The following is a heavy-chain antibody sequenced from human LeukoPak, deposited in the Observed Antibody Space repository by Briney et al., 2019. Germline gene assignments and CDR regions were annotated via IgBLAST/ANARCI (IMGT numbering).Heavy chain of an antibody. CDR3: ARDPWTKWELPV. CDR1: GYTFTSYD. CDR2: MNPNSGNT. J-gene: IGHJ4*02. Sequence: GASVKVSCKASGYTFTSYDINWVRQATGQGLEWMGWMNPNSGNTGYAQKFQGRVTMTRNTSISTAYMELSRLRSEDTAVYYCARDPWTKWELPVWGQGTLVTVSS. V-gene: IGHV1-8*01. D-gene: IGHD1-26*01.